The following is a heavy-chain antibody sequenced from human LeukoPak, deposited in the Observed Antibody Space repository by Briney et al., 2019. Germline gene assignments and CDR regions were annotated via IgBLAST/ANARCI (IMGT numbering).Heavy chain of an antibody. CDR2: VYHTGHS. D-gene: IGHD6-13*01. V-gene: IGHV4-59*01. J-gene: IGHJ5*02. Sequence: PSETLSLTCTVSGGSTTNYYWSWIRQPPGKGLEWIAYVYHTGHSNYNPSLKSRVIISLDTSKNQFSLKLSSVTAADTAVYYCARENGIAAAGSSDWFDPWGQGTLVTVSS. CDR1: GGSTTNYY. CDR3: ARENGIAAAGSSDWFDP.